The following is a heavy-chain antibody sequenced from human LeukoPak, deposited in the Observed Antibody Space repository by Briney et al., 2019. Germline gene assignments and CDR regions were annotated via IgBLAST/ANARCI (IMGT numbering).Heavy chain of an antibody. CDR2: INPSGGST. CDR1: GYTFTSYD. J-gene: IGHJ4*02. D-gene: IGHD5-18*01. Sequence: ASVKVSCKASGYTFTSYDINWVRQAPGQGLEWMGIINPSGGSTTYAQKFQGRVTMTRDTSTSTVYMELSSLRSEDTAVYYCARDLSVDTGLVTWDYWGQGTLVTVSS. V-gene: IGHV1-46*01. CDR3: ARDLSVDTGLVTWDY.